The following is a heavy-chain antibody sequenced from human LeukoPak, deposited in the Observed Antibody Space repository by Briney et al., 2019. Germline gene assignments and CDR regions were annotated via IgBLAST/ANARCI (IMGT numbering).Heavy chain of an antibody. CDR3: ARSGGIAVAAFDY. CDR1: GFTLSDYH. Sequence: KPGGSLRLSCAASGFTLSDYHMSWIRQAPGMGLEWVSYISAGGSTISYADSVKGRFIISRDNAKDSLYLQMNSLRAEDTAVYYCARSGGIAVAAFDYWGQGTLVTVSS. D-gene: IGHD6-19*01. J-gene: IGHJ4*02. V-gene: IGHV3-11*04. CDR2: ISAGGSTI.